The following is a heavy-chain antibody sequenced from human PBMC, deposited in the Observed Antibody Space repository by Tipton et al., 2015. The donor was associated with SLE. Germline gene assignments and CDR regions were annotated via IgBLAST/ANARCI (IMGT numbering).Heavy chain of an antibody. CDR1: GFTFSSYG. J-gene: IGHJ6*02. Sequence: SLRLSCAASGFTFSSYGMNWVRQAPGKGLEWVANIKQDGSEKYYVDSVKGRFTISRDNAKNSLYLQMNSLRAEDTAVYYCARVRVAPRGMDVWGQGTTVTVSS. D-gene: IGHD2-15*01. CDR3: ARVRVAPRGMDV. CDR2: IKQDGSEK. V-gene: IGHV3-7*01.